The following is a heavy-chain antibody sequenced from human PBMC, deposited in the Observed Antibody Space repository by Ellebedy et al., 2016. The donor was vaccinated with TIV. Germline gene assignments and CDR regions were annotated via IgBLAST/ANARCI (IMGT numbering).Heavy chain of an antibody. CDR3: ARDGVVGATDYYYYGMDV. Sequence: ASVKVSXXASGYTFTSYYMHWVRQAPGQGLEWMGIINPSGGSTSYAQKFQGRVTMTRDTSTSTVYMELSSLRSEDTAVYYCARDGVVGATDYYYYGMDVWGQGTTVTVSS. V-gene: IGHV1-46*01. J-gene: IGHJ6*02. CDR2: INPSGGST. D-gene: IGHD1-26*01. CDR1: GYTFTSYY.